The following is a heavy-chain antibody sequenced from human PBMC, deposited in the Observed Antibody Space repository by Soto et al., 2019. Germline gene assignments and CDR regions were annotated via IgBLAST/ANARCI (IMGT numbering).Heavy chain of an antibody. CDR3: AGADDLLAGGGMDV. D-gene: IGHD2-8*02. J-gene: IGHJ6*02. CDR1: GVTFSDYY. V-gene: IGHV3-11*01. Sequence: QVQLVESGGGLVKPGWSLRLSCAASGVTFSDYYMSWIRQAPGKGLEWVSYISGSGSTRYYADSVKGRFTVSRDNAKNSLYLKTNSLRCVDTAVYYCAGADDLLAGGGMDVWGQGTTVTVSS. CDR2: ISGSGSTR.